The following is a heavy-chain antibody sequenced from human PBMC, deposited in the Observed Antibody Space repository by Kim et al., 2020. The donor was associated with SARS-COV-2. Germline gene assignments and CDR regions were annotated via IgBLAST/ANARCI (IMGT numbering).Heavy chain of an antibody. D-gene: IGHD2-2*01. V-gene: IGHV4-34*01. CDR3: ARVRDIVVVPAAIGY. J-gene: IGHJ4*02. Sequence: QSRKSRVTISVDTSKTQFSLKLSSVPAADTAVYYCARVRDIVVVPAAIGYWGQGTLVTVSS.